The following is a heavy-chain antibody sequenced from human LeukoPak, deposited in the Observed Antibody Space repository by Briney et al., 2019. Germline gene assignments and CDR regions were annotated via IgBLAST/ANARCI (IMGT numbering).Heavy chain of an antibody. CDR2: IIPIFGTA. D-gene: IGHD2-2*02. J-gene: IGHJ2*01. CDR1: GGTFSSYA. V-gene: IGHV1-69*13. CDR3: ARDKVVPAAITPYWYFDL. Sequence: ASVKVSCKASGGTFSSYAISWVRQAPGQGLEWMGGIIPIFGTANYAQKFQGRVTITADESTSTAYMELSSLRSEDTAVYYCARDKVVPAAITPYWYFDLWGRGTLVTVSS.